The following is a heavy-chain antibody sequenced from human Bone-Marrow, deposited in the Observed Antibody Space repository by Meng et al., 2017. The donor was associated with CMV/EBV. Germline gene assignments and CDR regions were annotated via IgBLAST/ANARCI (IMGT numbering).Heavy chain of an antibody. CDR3: ARDWVGALYYNMDV. CDR2: ISSSSNYI. D-gene: IGHD1-26*01. Sequence: GESLKISCAASGFTFSDYIIDWVRQAPGKGLEWVSSISSSSNYINYADSVKGRFTISRDNAKNSLYLQMNSLRAEDTAVYYCARDWVGALYYNMDVWGQGTTVTVSS. CDR1: GFTFSDYI. J-gene: IGHJ6*02. V-gene: IGHV3-21*01.